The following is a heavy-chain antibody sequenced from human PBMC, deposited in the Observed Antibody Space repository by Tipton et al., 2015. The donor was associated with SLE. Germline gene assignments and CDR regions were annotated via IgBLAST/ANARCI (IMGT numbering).Heavy chain of an antibody. V-gene: IGHV4-61*02. CDR1: GGSFGSGGYY. CDR3: ARGGAFWSGSTSYSYFFYYMDV. CDR2: IYTSGST. D-gene: IGHD3-3*01. J-gene: IGHJ6*03. Sequence: LRLSCTVSGGSFGSGGYYWTWVRQSAGKGLEFIGCIYTSGSTNYIPSLESRVTISVDTSKNQFYLRLTSVTAADTAVYYCARGGAFWSGSTSYSYFFYYMDVWGKGTTVTVSS.